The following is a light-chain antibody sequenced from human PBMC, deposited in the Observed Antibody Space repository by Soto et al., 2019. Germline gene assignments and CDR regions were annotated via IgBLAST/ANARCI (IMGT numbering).Light chain of an antibody. Sequence: ELVLTQSPGTLSLSPGERATLSCRASQSVSSSYLAWYQQKPGQAPRLLIYGASSRATGIPDRFSGSGSGTDFPLTISMLEPEDFAVYYCQQYGSSPPFTFGQGTKLVIK. CDR1: QSVSSSY. V-gene: IGKV3-20*01. CDR2: GAS. J-gene: IGKJ2*01. CDR3: QQYGSSPPFT.